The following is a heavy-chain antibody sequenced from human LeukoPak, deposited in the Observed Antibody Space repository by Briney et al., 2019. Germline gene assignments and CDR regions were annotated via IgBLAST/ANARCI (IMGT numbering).Heavy chain of an antibody. CDR3: AKAHGSGSYYLWLDY. CDR1: GFTFDDYA. D-gene: IGHD3-10*01. V-gene: IGHV3-9*01. CDR2: ISWNSGSI. J-gene: IGHJ4*02. Sequence: SLRLSCAASGFTFDDYAMHWVRQAPGKGLEWVSGISWNSGSIGYADSVKGRFTISRDNAKNSLYLQMNSLRAEDTALYYCAKAHGSGSYYLWLDYWGQGTLVTVSS.